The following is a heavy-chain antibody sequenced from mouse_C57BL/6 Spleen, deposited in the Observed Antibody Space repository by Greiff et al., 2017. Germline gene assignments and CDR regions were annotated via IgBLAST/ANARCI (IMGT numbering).Heavy chain of an antibody. J-gene: IGHJ4*01. CDR2: IYPGDGDT. Sequence: QVQLQQSGAELVKPGASVKISCKASGYAFSSYWMNWVKQRPGKGLEWIGQIYPGDGDTNYNGKFKGKATLTADKSSSTAYMQLSSLTSEDSAVYFCATDSSGYGAMDYWGQGTSVTVCS. CDR1: GYAFSSYW. CDR3: ATDSSGYGAMDY. V-gene: IGHV1-80*01. D-gene: IGHD3-2*02.